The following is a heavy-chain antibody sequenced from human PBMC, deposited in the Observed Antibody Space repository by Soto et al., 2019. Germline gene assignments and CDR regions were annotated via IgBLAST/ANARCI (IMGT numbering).Heavy chain of an antibody. D-gene: IGHD1-26*01. CDR2: IIPIFGTA. V-gene: IGHV1-69*13. CDR3: ASSGSYGLSWFDP. J-gene: IGHJ5*02. CDR1: GGTFSSYA. Sequence: GASVKVSCKASGGTFSSYAISWVRQAPGQGLEWMGGIIPIFGTANYAQKFQGRVTITADESTSTAYMELSSLRSEDTAVYYCASSGSYGLSWFDPWGQGTLVTVSS.